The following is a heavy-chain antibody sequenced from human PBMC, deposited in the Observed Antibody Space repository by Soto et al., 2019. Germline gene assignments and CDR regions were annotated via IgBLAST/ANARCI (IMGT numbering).Heavy chain of an antibody. J-gene: IGHJ5*02. CDR3: ARGRVVAATAFDP. CDR1: GYTFTDYY. V-gene: IGHV1-2*02. D-gene: IGHD2-15*01. Sequence: ASVNVSCKASGYTFTDYYIHWVRQAPGQGLEWMGWINPNSGGTNYAQKFQGRVTMTRDTSISTAYMELSRLRSDDTAVYYCARGRVVAATAFDPWGQGTLVTVSS. CDR2: INPNSGGT.